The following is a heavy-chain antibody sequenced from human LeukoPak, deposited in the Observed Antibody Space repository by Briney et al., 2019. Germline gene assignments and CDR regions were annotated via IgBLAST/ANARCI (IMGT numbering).Heavy chain of an antibody. CDR1: GGSISSYY. Sequence: KPSETLSLTCTVSGGSISSYYWSWIRQPPGKGLEWIGYIYYSGSTNYNPSLKSRVTISVDTSKNQFSLKLSSVTAADTAVYYCARAEGDYVLYFDYWGQGTLVTVSS. D-gene: IGHD4-17*01. CDR3: ARAEGDYVLYFDY. CDR2: IYYSGST. V-gene: IGHV4-59*01. J-gene: IGHJ4*02.